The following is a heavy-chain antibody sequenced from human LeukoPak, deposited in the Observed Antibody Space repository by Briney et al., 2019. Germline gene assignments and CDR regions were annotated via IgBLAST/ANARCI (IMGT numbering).Heavy chain of an antibody. Sequence: GGSLRLSCAGSGFTFTYAWMSWVRQAPGKGLEWVAVIWYNGNNKYYADSVKGRFTISRDTSKNTLYLQMNSLRGEDTAMYYCARDGLASVGLDMWGQGTVVTVSS. J-gene: IGHJ3*02. D-gene: IGHD6-13*01. V-gene: IGHV3-33*08. CDR3: ARDGLASVGLDM. CDR1: GFTFTYAW. CDR2: IWYNGNNK.